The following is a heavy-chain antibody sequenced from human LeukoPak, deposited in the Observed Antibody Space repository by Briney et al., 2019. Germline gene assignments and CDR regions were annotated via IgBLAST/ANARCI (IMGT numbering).Heavy chain of an antibody. CDR3: ASAPRPREYGDYSAPPYYFDY. CDR2: IYYSGST. D-gene: IGHD4-17*01. J-gene: IGHJ4*02. V-gene: IGHV4-59*01. CDR1: GGSLSSYY. Sequence: SETLSLTCTVSGGSLSSYYWSWIRQPPGKGLEWIGYIYYSGSTNYNPSLKSRVTISVDTSKNQFSLKLSSVTAADTAVYYCASAPRPREYGDYSAPPYYFDYWGQGTLVTVSS.